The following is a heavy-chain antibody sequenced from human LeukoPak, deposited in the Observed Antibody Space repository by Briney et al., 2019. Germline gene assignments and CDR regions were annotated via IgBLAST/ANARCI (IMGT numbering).Heavy chain of an antibody. CDR2: INSDGTST. J-gene: IGHJ4*02. V-gene: IGHV3-74*01. Sequence: GGSLRLSCAASGFTFSRYWMHWVRQAPGKGLVWVSRINSDGTSTSYADSVKGRFTISRDNAKNTLYLQMNSLRVDDTAVYYCARYSSNWHAVDYWGQGTLVTVSS. D-gene: IGHD6-13*01. CDR3: ARYSSNWHAVDY. CDR1: GFTFSRYW.